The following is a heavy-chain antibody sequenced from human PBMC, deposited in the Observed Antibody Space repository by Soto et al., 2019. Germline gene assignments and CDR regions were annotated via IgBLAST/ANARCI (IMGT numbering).Heavy chain of an antibody. J-gene: IGHJ4*02. D-gene: IGHD2-21*02. CDR3: ASGGVVTAYDY. Sequence: QVQLVQSGAEVKKPGSSVKVSCKASGGTFSSYTISWVRQAPGQGLEWMGRIIPILGIANYAQKFQGRVTITADKSTSTADMELSSLRSDDTAVHYCASGGVVTAYDYWGQGTLVTVSS. CDR2: IIPILGIA. V-gene: IGHV1-69*02. CDR1: GGTFSSYT.